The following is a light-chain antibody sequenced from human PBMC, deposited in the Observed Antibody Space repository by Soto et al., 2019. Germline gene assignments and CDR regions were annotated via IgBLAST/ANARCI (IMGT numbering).Light chain of an antibody. CDR3: LQDYNYPWT. J-gene: IGKJ1*01. CDR1: QGIRND. V-gene: IGKV1-6*01. CDR2: AAS. Sequence: AIQMTQSPSSLSASVGERVTITCRASQGIRNDLGWYQQKPGKAPKLLIYAASSLQSGVPSRFSGSVSGTDFTLTISSLQPEDFATYYCLQDYNYPWTVGQGTKVDIK.